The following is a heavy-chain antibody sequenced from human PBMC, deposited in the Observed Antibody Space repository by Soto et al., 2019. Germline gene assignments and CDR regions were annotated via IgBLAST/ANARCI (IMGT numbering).Heavy chain of an antibody. CDR2: LSGDGSR. D-gene: IGHD2-21*01. J-gene: IGHJ6*02. V-gene: IGHV3-53*01. CDR3: ARVVPLADYYYYGLDV. Sequence: EVQLVESGGGLIQPGGSLRLSCAASRFGANSNYMSWVRQAPGKGLVCVSVLSGDGSRTYVDSVKARFTISRDDSKNTVYLQMNRLGVEDTAVYYCARVVPLADYYYYGLDVWGQGTRVTVSS. CDR1: RFGANSNY.